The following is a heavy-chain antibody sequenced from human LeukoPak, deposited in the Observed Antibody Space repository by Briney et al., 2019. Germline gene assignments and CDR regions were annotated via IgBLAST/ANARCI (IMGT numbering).Heavy chain of an antibody. CDR1: GYTFTSYD. CDR3: ARAGITIFGVVIFDY. J-gene: IGHJ4*02. CDR2: MNPNSGNT. V-gene: IGHV1-8*03. D-gene: IGHD3-3*01. Sequence: ASGKVSCKASGYTFTSYDINWVRQATGQGLEWMGWMNPNSGNTGYAQKFQGRVTITRNTSISTAYMELSSLRSEDTAVYYCARAGITIFGVVIFDYWGQGTLVTVSS.